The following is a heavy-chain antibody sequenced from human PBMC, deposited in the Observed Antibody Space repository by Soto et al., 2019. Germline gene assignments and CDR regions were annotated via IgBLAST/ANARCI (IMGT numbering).Heavy chain of an antibody. D-gene: IGHD3-10*01. CDR3: ARGGLLWCGEWAGMDV. CDR1: GGSISSYY. CDR2: IYYSGST. J-gene: IGHJ6*02. Sequence: SETLSLTCTVSGGSISSYYWSWIRQPPGKGLEWIGYIYYSGSTNYNPSLKSRVTISVDTSKNQFSLKLSSVTAADTAVYYCARGGLLWCGEWAGMDVWGQGTTVTLFS. V-gene: IGHV4-59*01.